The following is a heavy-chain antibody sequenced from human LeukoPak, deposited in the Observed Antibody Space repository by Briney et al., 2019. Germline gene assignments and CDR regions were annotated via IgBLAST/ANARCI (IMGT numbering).Heavy chain of an antibody. V-gene: IGHV3-48*03. J-gene: IGHJ4*02. Sequence: GGSLRLSCAASGFTFSSYEMNWVRQAPGKGLEWVSYISSSGSTIYYADSVKGRFTISRDNSKNTLYLQMNSLRAEDTAVYYCARDSSGPLYWGQGTLVTVSS. CDR2: ISSSGSTI. CDR3: ARDSSGPLY. D-gene: IGHD6-19*01. CDR1: GFTFSSYE.